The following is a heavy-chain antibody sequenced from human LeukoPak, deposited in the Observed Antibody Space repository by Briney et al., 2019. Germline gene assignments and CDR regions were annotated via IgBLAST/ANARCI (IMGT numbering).Heavy chain of an antibody. Sequence: SETLSLTCTVSGGSISSFYWSWIRQPPGKGLEWIGYIYYSGSINYNSSLKSRVTISVDTSKNQFPLKLSSVTAADTAVYYCARLRIVGDTYAFDIWGQGTMVTVSS. CDR1: GGSISSFY. J-gene: IGHJ3*02. D-gene: IGHD1-26*01. V-gene: IGHV4-59*01. CDR3: ARLRIVGDTYAFDI. CDR2: IYYSGSI.